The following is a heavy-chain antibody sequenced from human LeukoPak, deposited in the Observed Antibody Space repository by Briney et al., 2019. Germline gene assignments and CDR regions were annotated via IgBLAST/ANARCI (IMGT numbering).Heavy chain of an antibody. J-gene: IGHJ4*02. D-gene: IGHD3-3*01. V-gene: IGHV4-59*01. CDR1: GGSISSYY. CDR3: ARSIRFLEWHNFDY. Sequence: TSETLSLTCTVSGGSISSYYWSWIRQPPGKGLEWIGYIYYSGSTNYNPSLKSRVTISVDTSKNQFSLKLSSVTAADTAVYYCARSIRFLEWHNFDYWGQGTLVTVSS. CDR2: IYYSGST.